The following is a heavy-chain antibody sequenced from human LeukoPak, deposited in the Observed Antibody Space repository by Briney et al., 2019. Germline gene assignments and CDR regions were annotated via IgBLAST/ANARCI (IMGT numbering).Heavy chain of an antibody. V-gene: IGHV3-48*04. CDR3: ARDYRHYDSRVLDY. D-gene: IGHD3-22*01. J-gene: IGHJ4*02. CDR1: GFTFSSYS. CDR2: ISSSSSTI. Sequence: GGSLRLSCAASGFTFSSYSMNWVRQAPGKGLEWVSYISSSSSTIYYADSVKGRFTISRDNAKNSLYLQMNSLRAEDTAVYYCARDYRHYDSRVLDYWGQGTLVTVSS.